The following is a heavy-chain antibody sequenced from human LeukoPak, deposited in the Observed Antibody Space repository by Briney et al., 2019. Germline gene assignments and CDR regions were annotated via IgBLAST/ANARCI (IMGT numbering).Heavy chain of an antibody. CDR3: ARGPPRGKYYYMDV. CDR2: IGTASDT. J-gene: IGHJ6*03. V-gene: IGHV3-13*01. D-gene: IGHD1-1*01. Sequence: GGSLRLSCAASGFTFSSFDMHWVRQPTGQGLEWVSTIGTASDTYYPGSVEGRFTLPRDNAKNSLYLQMNSLTAGDTAVYYCARGPPRGKYYYMDVWGKGTTVSVSS. CDR1: GFTFSSFD.